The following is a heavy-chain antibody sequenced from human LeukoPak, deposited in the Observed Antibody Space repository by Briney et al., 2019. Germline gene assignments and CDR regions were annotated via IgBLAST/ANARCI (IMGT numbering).Heavy chain of an antibody. Sequence: LETLSLTCAVYGGSFSGYYWSWIRQPPGKGLEWIGEINHSGGTNYNPSLKSRVTISVDTSENQFSLKLSSVTAADTAVYYCARAQVPLELPYYYYYYMDVWGKGTTVTVSS. CDR1: GGSFSGYY. CDR3: ARAQVPLELPYYYYYYMDV. V-gene: IGHV4-34*01. D-gene: IGHD1-7*01. J-gene: IGHJ6*03. CDR2: INHSGGT.